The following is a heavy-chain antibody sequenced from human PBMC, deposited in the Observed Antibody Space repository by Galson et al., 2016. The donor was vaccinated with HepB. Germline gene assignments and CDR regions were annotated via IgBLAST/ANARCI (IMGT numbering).Heavy chain of an antibody. Sequence: GSLRLSCAASGFAFSSHWMHWVRQDLGKGLVWVSRINSAGTISNYADSVKGRFTISRDNAKNTLYLQMNSLRAEDTAVYFCVRDHSVVPTTAYNWFDPWGRGTLVTVSS. V-gene: IGHV3-74*01. CDR1: GFAFSSHW. CDR2: INSAGTIS. J-gene: IGHJ5*02. CDR3: VRDHSVVPTTAYNWFDP. D-gene: IGHD4-23*01.